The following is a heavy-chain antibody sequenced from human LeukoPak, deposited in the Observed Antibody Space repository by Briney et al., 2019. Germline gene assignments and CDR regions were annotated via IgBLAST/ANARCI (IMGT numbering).Heavy chain of an antibody. J-gene: IGHJ4*02. Sequence: PGGSLRLSCAASGFTMSNYGVSWVRQAPGKGLEWVSGIRSAVDTTHYADSVKGRFIISRDNSKNTLSLQLNSLRPEDTALYSCAKHFCTGLDCSLFDSWGQGTLVTVSS. CDR2: IRSAVDTT. D-gene: IGHD3/OR15-3a*01. CDR3: AKHFCTGLDCSLFDS. CDR1: GFTMSNYG. V-gene: IGHV3-23*01.